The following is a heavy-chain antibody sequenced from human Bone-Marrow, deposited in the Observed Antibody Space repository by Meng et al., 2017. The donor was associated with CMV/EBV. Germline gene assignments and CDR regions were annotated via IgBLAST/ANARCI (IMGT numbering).Heavy chain of an antibody. CDR3: VRDRLKWMLARHLYYGLDV. D-gene: IGHD2-8*01. V-gene: IGHV1-2*02. Sequence: ASVKVSCKASGYTFTGYYMHWVRQAPGQGLEWMGWINPSSGGTNNAKKFQGRVTLTRETSISTADLEVNRLRSGDAAVYYCVRDRLKWMLARHLYYGLDVWGQGTTVTVSS. CDR1: GYTFTGYY. J-gene: IGHJ6*02. CDR2: INPSSGGT.